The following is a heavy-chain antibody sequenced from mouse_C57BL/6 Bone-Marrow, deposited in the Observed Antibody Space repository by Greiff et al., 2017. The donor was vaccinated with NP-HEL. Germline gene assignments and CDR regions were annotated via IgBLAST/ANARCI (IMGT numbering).Heavy chain of an antibody. Sequence: QVQLQQPGAELVMPGASVKLSCKASGYTFTSYWMHWVKQRPGQGLEWIGEIDPSDSYTNYNQKFKGKSTLTVDKSSSTAYMQLSSLTSEDSAVYYGAKGLYYDYDEAYWGQGTLVTVSA. V-gene: IGHV1-69*01. D-gene: IGHD2-4*01. J-gene: IGHJ3*01. CDR3: AKGLYYDYDEAY. CDR2: IDPSDSYT. CDR1: GYTFTSYW.